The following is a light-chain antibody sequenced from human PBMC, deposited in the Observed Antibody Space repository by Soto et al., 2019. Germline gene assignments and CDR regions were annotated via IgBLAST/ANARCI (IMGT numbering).Light chain of an antibody. CDR2: DVT. V-gene: IGLV2-8*01. Sequence: QSVLTQSPSASGSPGQSVTLSCTGTSSDIGGYNSVSWYQQHPGKAPKVMIYDVTKRPSGVPDRFSGSKSGNTASLTVSALQAEDEADYYCSSYTDRKNLVFGTGTKLTVL. CDR1: SSDIGGYNS. CDR3: SSYTDRKNLV. J-gene: IGLJ1*01.